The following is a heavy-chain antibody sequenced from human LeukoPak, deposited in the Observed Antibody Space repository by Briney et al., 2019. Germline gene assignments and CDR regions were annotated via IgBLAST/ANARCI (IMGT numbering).Heavy chain of an antibody. D-gene: IGHD5-18*01. V-gene: IGHV5-51*01. Sequence: GESLKISCKGSGYSFTSYWIGWVRPMPGKGLEWMGIIDPADSDTRYSPSFQGQVTISADKSISTAYLQWSSLKASDSAIYYCARRKTANDYWGQGTLVTVSS. CDR2: IDPADSDT. J-gene: IGHJ4*02. CDR1: GYSFTSYW. CDR3: ARRKTANDY.